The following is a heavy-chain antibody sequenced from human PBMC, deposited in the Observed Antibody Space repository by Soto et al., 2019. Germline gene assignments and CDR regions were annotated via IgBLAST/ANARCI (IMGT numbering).Heavy chain of an antibody. D-gene: IGHD5-12*01. Sequence: SETLSLTCDVSRYSINNNNWWSWVRQPPGGGLEWIGELHHGGSTNYNPSLESRVTFSVDISKNQFSLKLSSVTAADTAVYYCTTNSAYALDYWGQGTLVTVSS. CDR1: RYSINNNNW. J-gene: IGHJ4*02. V-gene: IGHV4-4*02. CDR3: TTNSAYALDY. CDR2: LHHGGST.